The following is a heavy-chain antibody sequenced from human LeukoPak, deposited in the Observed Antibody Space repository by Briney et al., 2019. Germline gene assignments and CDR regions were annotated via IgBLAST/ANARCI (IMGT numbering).Heavy chain of an antibody. J-gene: IGHJ6*03. Sequence: ASVKVSCKASGYTFTSYDINWVRQATGQGLEWMGWMNPNSGNTGYAQKFQGRVTMTRNTSISTAYMELSSLRSEDTAVYYCAREFSSRYCSGGSCYPYMDVWGKGTTVTVSS. D-gene: IGHD2-15*01. V-gene: IGHV1-8*01. CDR3: AREFSSRYCSGGSCYPYMDV. CDR1: GYTFTSYD. CDR2: MNPNSGNT.